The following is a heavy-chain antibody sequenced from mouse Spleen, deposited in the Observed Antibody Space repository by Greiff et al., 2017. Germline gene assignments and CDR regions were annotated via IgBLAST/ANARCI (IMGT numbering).Heavy chain of an antibody. D-gene: IGHD2-13*01. CDR3: ASDRGYGDSAWFAY. V-gene: IGHV2-6*01. CDR1: GFSLTSYG. CDR2: IWGGGST. Sequence: VKLVESGPGLVAPSQSLSITCTVSGFSLTSYGVDWVRQSPGKGLEWLGVIWGGGSTNYNSALKSRLSISKDNSKSQVFLKMNSLQTDDTAMYYCASDRGYGDSAWFAYWGQGTLVTVSA. J-gene: IGHJ3*01.